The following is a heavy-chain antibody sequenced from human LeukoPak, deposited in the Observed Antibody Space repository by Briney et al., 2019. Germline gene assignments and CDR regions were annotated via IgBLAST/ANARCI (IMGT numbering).Heavy chain of an antibody. J-gene: IGHJ4*02. Sequence: GGSLRLSCAASGFTLSSYAMSWVRQAPGKGLEWVSVMSGSGGPTYYADSVKGRFTISRDNSKNTLYLQLNSLRADDTAVYYCAKLQAGYFDSSGYHFDYWGQGTLVTVSS. CDR1: GFTLSSYA. CDR2: MSGSGGPT. V-gene: IGHV3-23*01. CDR3: AKLQAGYFDSSGYHFDY. D-gene: IGHD3-22*01.